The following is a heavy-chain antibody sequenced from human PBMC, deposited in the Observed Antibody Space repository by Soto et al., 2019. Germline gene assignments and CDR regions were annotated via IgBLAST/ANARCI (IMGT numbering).Heavy chain of an antibody. CDR2: IIPIFGTA. D-gene: IGHD1-7*01. V-gene: IGHV1-69*12. J-gene: IGHJ5*02. CDR1: GGTFSGYA. Sequence: QVQLVQSGAEVKKPGSSVKVSCKASGGTFSGYAISWVRQAPGQGLEWMGGIIPIFGTANYAQKFQGRVTITADESTSTAYMELSSLRSEDTAVYYCARRMVWNYRSWFDPWGQGTLVTVSS. CDR3: ARRMVWNYRSWFDP.